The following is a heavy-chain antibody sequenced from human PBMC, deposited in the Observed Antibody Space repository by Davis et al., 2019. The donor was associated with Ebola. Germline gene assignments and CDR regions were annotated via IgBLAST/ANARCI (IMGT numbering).Heavy chain of an antibody. CDR1: GFTFSSYE. CDR2: ISSSGITI. D-gene: IGHD4-17*01. CDR3: AREGYGDHGHFDY. Sequence: PGGSLRLSCPASGFTFSSYEMNWVRQAPGKGLEWVSYISSSGITIYYADSVKGRFTISRDNAKNSLYLQMNSLRAEDTAVYYCAREGYGDHGHFDYWGQGTLVTVSS. V-gene: IGHV3-48*03. J-gene: IGHJ4*02.